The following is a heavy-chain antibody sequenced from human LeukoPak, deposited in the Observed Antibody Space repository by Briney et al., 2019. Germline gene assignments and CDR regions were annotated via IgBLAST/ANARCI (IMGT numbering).Heavy chain of an antibody. CDR1: GFTLSSYW. D-gene: IGHD2-2*01. J-gene: IGHJ4*02. CDR2: INSNRSST. V-gene: IGHV3-74*01. Sequence: GESLRLSCVVSGFTLSSYWMHWVRQAPGKGLVWVSSINSNRSSTDYADSVKGRFTISRDNANNTLYLQMNSLRAEDTGVYYCARGLTLLGYCSSTSCLLNYWGQGTLVTVSS. CDR3: ARGLTLLGYCSSTSCLLNY.